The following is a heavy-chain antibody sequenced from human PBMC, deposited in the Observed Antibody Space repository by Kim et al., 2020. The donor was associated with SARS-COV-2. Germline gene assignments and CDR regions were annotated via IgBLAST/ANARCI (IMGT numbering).Heavy chain of an antibody. D-gene: IGHD3-22*01. J-gene: IGHJ6*03. V-gene: IGHV3-74*01. CDR3: ARDEEGSSGYYYYYYMDV. Sequence: KGRFTISRDNAKSTLYLQMNSLRAEDTAVYYCARDEEGSSGYYYYYYMDVWGKGTTVTVSS.